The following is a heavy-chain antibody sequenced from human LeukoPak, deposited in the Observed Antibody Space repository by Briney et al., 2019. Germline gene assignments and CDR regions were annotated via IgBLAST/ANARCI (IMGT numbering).Heavy chain of an antibody. CDR1: SDSISGISYY. V-gene: IGHV4-39*07. CDR2: IFYDGKT. CDR3: ARDSSAMIVMLMNDAFDV. D-gene: IGHD3-22*01. J-gene: IGHJ3*01. Sequence: SETLSLICTVSSDSISGISYYWGWVRQSPGKGLEWIGSIFYDGKTYYNPSLKSRVTMSVDTSKNQFSLRLRSVTAADTAVYYCARDSSAMIVMLMNDAFDVWGQGAMVSVSS.